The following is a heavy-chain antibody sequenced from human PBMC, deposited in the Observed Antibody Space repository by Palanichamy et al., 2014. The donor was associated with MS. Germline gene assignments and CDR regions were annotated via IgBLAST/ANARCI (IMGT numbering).Heavy chain of an antibody. CDR3: ARHDWFEP. CDR2: IYSGGGST. Sequence: SVIYSGGGSTYYADSVKGRFTISRDNSKNTVYLQMNSLRVEDTAVYYCARHDWFEPWGPGTQVTVSS. J-gene: IGHJ5*02. V-gene: IGHV3-66*04.